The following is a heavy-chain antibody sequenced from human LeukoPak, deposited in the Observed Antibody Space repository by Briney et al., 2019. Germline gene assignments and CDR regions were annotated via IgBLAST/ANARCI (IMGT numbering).Heavy chain of an antibody. J-gene: IGHJ4*02. CDR2: INHSGST. CDR3: ARGFVTMVRGVIIG. D-gene: IGHD3-10*01. CDR1: GGSFSGYY. V-gene: IGHV4-34*01. Sequence: PSETLSLTCAVYGGSFSGYYWSWIRQPPGKGLEWIGEINHSGSTNYNPSLKSRVTISVDTSKNQFSPKLSSVTAADTAVYYCARGFVTMVRGVIIGWGQGTLVTVSS.